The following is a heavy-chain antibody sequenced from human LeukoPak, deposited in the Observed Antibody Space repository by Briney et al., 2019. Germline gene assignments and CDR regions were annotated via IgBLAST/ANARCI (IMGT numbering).Heavy chain of an antibody. CDR2: IQSVGNI. V-gene: IGHV3-53*01. Sequence: GGSLRLSCAASGFSVRSKDMSWVRQAPGKGLEWVSVIQSVGNIFYADDVKGRFSISRDRSKNSVYLQMDSLRAEDTAVYYCARDAEGEEQMATTYFDLWGQGTLVIVSS. CDR3: ARDAEGEEQMATTYFDL. CDR1: GFSVRSKD. J-gene: IGHJ4*02. D-gene: IGHD5-24*01.